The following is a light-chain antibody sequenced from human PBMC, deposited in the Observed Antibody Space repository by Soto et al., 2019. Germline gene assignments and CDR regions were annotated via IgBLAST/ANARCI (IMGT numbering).Light chain of an antibody. J-gene: IGKJ2*01. CDR1: QSVHTY. CDR2: DAS. Sequence: ETVLTQSPATLYLSPGERATLSCRASQSVHTYLAWYQQKAGQAPRLLIYDASNRATGIPARFSGSGSGTDFTLTISSLEPEDCAVYYCQQRSNWPPYTFGQGTKLEIK. CDR3: QQRSNWPPYT. V-gene: IGKV3-11*01.